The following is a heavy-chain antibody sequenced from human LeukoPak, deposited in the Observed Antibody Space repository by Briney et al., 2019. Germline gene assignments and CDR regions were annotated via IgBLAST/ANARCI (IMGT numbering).Heavy chain of an antibody. V-gene: IGHV3-23*01. CDR2: ISDNGATT. Sequence: GGSLRLSCAASGFTFSNYVMSWVRQAPGKGLEWVSSISDNGATTYYADSVKGRFTISRDNSKNTLDLQMNSLRGEDTAVYYCAKMWGDGAFDSWGQGTLVTASS. J-gene: IGHJ4*02. CDR1: GFTFSNYV. D-gene: IGHD3-10*01. CDR3: AKMWGDGAFDS.